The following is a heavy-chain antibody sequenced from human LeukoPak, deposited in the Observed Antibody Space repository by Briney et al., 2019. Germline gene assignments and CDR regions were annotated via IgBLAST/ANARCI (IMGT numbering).Heavy chain of an antibody. CDR1: GGSMHLFY. CDR3: ARVKWDAFDI. J-gene: IGHJ3*02. CDR2: IYTSGST. D-gene: IGHD1-26*01. Sequence: SETLSLTCTVSGGSMHLFYWTWIRQPAGKGLEWIGRIYTSGSTNYNPSLKSRVSMSVDTSKNQFSLKLSSVTAADTAVYYCARVKWDAFDIWGQGTMVTVSS. V-gene: IGHV4-4*07.